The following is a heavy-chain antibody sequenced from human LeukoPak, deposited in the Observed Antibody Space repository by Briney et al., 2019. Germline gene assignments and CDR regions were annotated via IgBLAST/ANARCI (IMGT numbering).Heavy chain of an antibody. CDR2: ISSSGSTI. D-gene: IGHD2-15*01. Sequence: GGSLRLSCAASGFTFSSYETNWVRQAPGKGLEWVSYISSSGSTIYYADSVKGRFTISRDNAKNSLYLQMNSLRAEDTAVYHCARGYCSGGSCYETPDYGMDVWGKGTTVTASS. V-gene: IGHV3-48*03. CDR3: ARGYCSGGSCYETPDYGMDV. J-gene: IGHJ6*04. CDR1: GFTFSSYE.